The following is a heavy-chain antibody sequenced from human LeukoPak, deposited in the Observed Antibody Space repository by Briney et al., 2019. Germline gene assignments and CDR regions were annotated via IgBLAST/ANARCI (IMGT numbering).Heavy chain of an antibody. Sequence: SETLSLTCTVSGGSISSSSYYWGWIRQPPGKGLEWIGSIYYSGSTYYNPSLKSRVTISVDTSKNQFSLKLSSVTAADTAVYYCAGLHYSNWGSMDQRLNYFDYWGQGTLVTVSS. D-gene: IGHD7-27*01. CDR1: GGSISSSSYY. J-gene: IGHJ4*02. V-gene: IGHV4-39*01. CDR2: IYYSGST. CDR3: AGLHYSNWGSMDQRLNYFDY.